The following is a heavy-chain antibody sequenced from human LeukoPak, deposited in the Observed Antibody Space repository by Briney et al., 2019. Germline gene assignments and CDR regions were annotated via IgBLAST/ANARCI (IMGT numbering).Heavy chain of an antibody. J-gene: IGHJ4*02. CDR1: GGSISSGGYY. D-gene: IGHD6-6*01. V-gene: IGHV4-31*03. Sequence: SETLSLTCTVSGGSISSGGYYWGWLPQHPGKDLEWVGYIYYSGRTYYNPSLESRVIISSDTSKNQFSMKLSSVTAAGTAVYYCARPSSSSGYFDYWGQGTLVTVSS. CDR3: ARPSSSSGYFDY. CDR2: IYYSGRT.